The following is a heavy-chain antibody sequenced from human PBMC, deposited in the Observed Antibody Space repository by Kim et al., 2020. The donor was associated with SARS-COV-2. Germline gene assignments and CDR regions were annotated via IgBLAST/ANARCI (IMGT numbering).Heavy chain of an antibody. V-gene: IGHV1-8*01. CDR3: ASINYYDSPFDP. D-gene: IGHD3-22*01. CDR1: GYTFTSYD. Sequence: ASVKVSCKASGYTFTSYDINWVRQATGQGLEWMGWMNPNSGNTGDAQKFQGRVTMTRNTSISTAYMELSSLRSEDTAVYYCASINYYDSPFDPWGQGTLVTVSS. J-gene: IGHJ5*02. CDR2: MNPNSGNT.